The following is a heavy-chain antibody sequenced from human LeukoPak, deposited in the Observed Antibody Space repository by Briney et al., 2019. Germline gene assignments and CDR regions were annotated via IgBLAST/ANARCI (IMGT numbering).Heavy chain of an antibody. V-gene: IGHV3-30*18. CDR3: AKGQRTYYDILTGYLSDAFDI. Sequence: GGSLRLSCAASGFTFTSYGMHWVRQAPGKGLEWVAVISYDGSNKYYADSVKGRFTISRDNSKNTLYLQMNSLRAEDTAVYYCAKGQRTYYDILTGYLSDAFDIWGQGTMVTVSS. D-gene: IGHD3-9*01. CDR2: ISYDGSNK. CDR1: GFTFTSYG. J-gene: IGHJ3*02.